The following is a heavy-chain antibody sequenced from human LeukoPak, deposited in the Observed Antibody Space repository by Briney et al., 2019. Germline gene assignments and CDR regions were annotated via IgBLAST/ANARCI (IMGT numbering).Heavy chain of an antibody. D-gene: IGHD5-12*01. Sequence: GGSLRLSCAASGFTSDDYAMHWVRQPPGKGLECVSLISGDGSITYYADSVKGRFTISRDNSKNSLYLQMNSLRTEDTALYYCAKDNWVATRGHYGFDYWGQGTLVTVSS. CDR2: ISGDGSIT. V-gene: IGHV3-43*02. CDR1: GFTSDDYA. J-gene: IGHJ4*02. CDR3: AKDNWVATRGHYGFDY.